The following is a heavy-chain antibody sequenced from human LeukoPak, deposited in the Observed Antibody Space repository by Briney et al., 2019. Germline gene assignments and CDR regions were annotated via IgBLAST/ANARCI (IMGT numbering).Heavy chain of an antibody. CDR1: GFTLNGYW. D-gene: IGHD6-13*01. J-gene: IGHJ4*02. Sequence: GGSLRLSCAASGFTLNGYWMSWVRQAPGKGLEWVANIKQDGSEKYYVDSVKGRFTISRDNYENSLYLQMNSLRAEDTAVYYCAKDKPYSSSSLPDYWGQGTLVTVSS. CDR3: AKDKPYSSSSLPDY. V-gene: IGHV3-7*01. CDR2: IKQDGSEK.